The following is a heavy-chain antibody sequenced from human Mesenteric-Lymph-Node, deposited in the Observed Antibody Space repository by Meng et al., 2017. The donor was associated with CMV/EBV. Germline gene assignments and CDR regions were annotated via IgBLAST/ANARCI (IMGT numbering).Heavy chain of an antibody. CDR2: IKSKTDGGTT. D-gene: IGHD6-6*01. Sequence: GGSLRLSCAASGFTFSNAWMSWVRQAPGKGLEWVGRIKSKTDGGTTDYAAPVKGRFTISRDDSKNTLYLQMNSLKTEDTAVYYCTTAVVGSSSSPFDYWGQGTLVTVSS. CDR1: GFTFSNAW. J-gene: IGHJ4*02. CDR3: TTAVVGSSSSPFDY. V-gene: IGHV3-15*01.